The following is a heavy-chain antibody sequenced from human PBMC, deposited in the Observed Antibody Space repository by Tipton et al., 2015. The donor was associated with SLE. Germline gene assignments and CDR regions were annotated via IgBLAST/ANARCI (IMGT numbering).Heavy chain of an antibody. CDR1: GSISRAY. CDR3: ARLGSDYYFYMDV. Sequence: TLSLTCTVSGSISRAYWSWIRQSPGKGLQWIGDIYYSGSTSYNPSLKSRVTMSVDTSTNEISLKLTSVNVADTAVYYCARLGSDYYFYMDVWGKGTTVTVSS. CDR2: IYYSGST. J-gene: IGHJ6*03. D-gene: IGHD6-13*01. V-gene: IGHV4-59*07.